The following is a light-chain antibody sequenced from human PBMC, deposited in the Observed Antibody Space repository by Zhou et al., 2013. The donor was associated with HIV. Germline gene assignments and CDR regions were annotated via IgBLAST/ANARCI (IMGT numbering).Light chain of an antibody. V-gene: IGKV1-33*01. Sequence: HITQSPASLSASTGDRVTITCQASQDITKYLNWYQQKLGEAPHLLIYDASNLVSGVPSRFSGSGSGTDFTFTIKSLQPEDIATYYCQHYDSLPITFGQGTRLEI. CDR1: QDITKY. J-gene: IGKJ5*01. CDR2: DAS. CDR3: QHYDSLPIT.